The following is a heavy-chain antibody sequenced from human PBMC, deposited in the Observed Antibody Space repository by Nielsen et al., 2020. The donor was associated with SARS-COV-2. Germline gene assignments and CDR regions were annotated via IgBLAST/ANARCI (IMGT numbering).Heavy chain of an antibody. V-gene: IGHV3-7*03. Sequence: GESLKISCAASGFTFSSYGMNWVRQAPGKGLEWVANIKQDGSEKYYVDSVKGRFTISRDNAKNSLYLQMNSLRAEDAAVYYCARDPATVGSHWYFDLWGRGTLVTVSS. J-gene: IGHJ2*01. CDR1: GFTFSSYG. CDR3: ARDPATVGSHWYFDL. D-gene: IGHD4-17*01. CDR2: IKQDGSEK.